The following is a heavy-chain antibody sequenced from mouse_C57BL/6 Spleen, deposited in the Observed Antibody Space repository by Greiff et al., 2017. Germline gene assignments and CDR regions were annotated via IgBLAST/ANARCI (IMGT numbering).Heavy chain of an antibody. J-gene: IGHJ1*03. V-gene: IGHV3-6*01. CDR2: ISYDGSN. D-gene: IGHD1-1*01. Sequence: EVQLVESGPGLVKPSQSLSLTCSVTGYSITSGYYWNWIRQFPGNKLEWMGYISYDGSNNYNPSLKNRISITRDTSKNQFFLKLNSVTTEDTATYYCASPYYYGSKGYFDVWGTGTTVTVSS. CDR3: ASPYYYGSKGYFDV. CDR1: GYSITSGYY.